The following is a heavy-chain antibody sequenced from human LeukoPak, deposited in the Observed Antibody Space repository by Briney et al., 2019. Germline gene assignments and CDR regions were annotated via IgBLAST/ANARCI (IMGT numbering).Heavy chain of an antibody. D-gene: IGHD5-12*01. CDR2: IIPIFGTA. J-gene: IGHJ6*03. V-gene: IGHV1-69*13. Sequence: EASVKVSCKASGGTFGSYAISWVRQAPGQGLEWMGGIIPIFGTANYAQKFQGRVTITADESTSTAYMELSSLRSEDTAVYYCARESGYSGYDSYYMDVWGKGTTVTISS. CDR3: ARESGYSGYDSYYMDV. CDR1: GGTFGSYA.